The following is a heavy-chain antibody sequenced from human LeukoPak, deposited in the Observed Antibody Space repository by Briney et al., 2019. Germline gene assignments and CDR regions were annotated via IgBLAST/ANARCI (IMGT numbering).Heavy chain of an antibody. CDR2: ISSSSSYI. CDR1: GFTFSSYS. D-gene: IGHD4-11*01. J-gene: IGHJ6*02. CDR3: ARDEDYGNYGWGYYYYGMDV. Sequence: GGSLRLSCAASGFTFSSYSMNWVRQAPGKGLEWVSSISSSSSYIYYADSVKGRFTISRDNAKNSLYLQMNSLRAEDTAVYHCARDEDYGNYGWGYYYYGMDVWGQGTTVTVSS. V-gene: IGHV3-21*01.